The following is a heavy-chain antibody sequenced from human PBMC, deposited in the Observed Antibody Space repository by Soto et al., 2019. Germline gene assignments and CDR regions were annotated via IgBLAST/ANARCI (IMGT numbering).Heavy chain of an antibody. Sequence: GGSLRLSXAASGFTFTSYAMSWVRQAPGKGLEWVSTISGGGGSTYYADSVKGRFTLSRDNSKNTLYLQMNSLRAEDTALYYCAKDGNIVVVVADYWGQGTLVTVSS. D-gene: IGHD2-15*01. CDR2: ISGGGGST. CDR3: AKDGNIVVVVADY. CDR1: GFTFTSYA. J-gene: IGHJ4*02. V-gene: IGHV3-23*01.